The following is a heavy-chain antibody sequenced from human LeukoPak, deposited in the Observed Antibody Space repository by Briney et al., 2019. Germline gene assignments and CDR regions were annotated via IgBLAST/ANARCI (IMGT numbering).Heavy chain of an antibody. Sequence: SETLSLTCSVSGHSISSGYYWGWIRQPPGKGLEWIGSIYHSGYTYYNPSLKSRVTISVDTSKNQFSLRLSSVTAADTAVYYCARDLRGSYIPYFDYWGQGVLVSVSS. CDR1: GHSISSGYY. V-gene: IGHV4-38-2*02. CDR3: ARDLRGSYIPYFDY. D-gene: IGHD3-16*01. CDR2: IYHSGYT. J-gene: IGHJ4*02.